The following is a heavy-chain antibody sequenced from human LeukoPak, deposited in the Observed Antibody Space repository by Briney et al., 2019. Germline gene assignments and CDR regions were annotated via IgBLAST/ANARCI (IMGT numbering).Heavy chain of an antibody. CDR2: INHSGST. D-gene: IGHD3-10*01. Sequence: SETLSLTCAVYGGSFSGYYWSWIRQPPGKGLGWVGEINHSGSTNYNPSLKSRVTIPVDTSKTQFSLKLSSVTAADTAVYYCARGPGLGSRLNYYYYYYMDVWGKGTTVTVPS. J-gene: IGHJ6*03. V-gene: IGHV4-34*01. CDR1: GGSFSGYY. CDR3: ARGPGLGSRLNYYYYYYMDV.